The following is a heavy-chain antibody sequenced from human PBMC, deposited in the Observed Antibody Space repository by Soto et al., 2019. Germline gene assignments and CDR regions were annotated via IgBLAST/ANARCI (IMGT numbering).Heavy chain of an antibody. J-gene: IGHJ6*02. CDR1: GGSISSYH. V-gene: IGHV4-59*01. CDR3: ARELPQRQGRNMDA. D-gene: IGHD1-1*01. Sequence: XATLSLTCTVSGGSISSYHWSWIRQSPGKGLEWIGYVFYTVSTNYNPALKRRVTISVDTSKNQFSLKLSSVSAADTGLYYCARELPQRQGRNMDAWGQGTTVTVSS. CDR2: VFYTVST.